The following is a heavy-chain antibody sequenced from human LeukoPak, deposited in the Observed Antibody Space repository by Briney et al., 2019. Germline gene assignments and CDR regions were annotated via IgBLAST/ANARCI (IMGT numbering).Heavy chain of an antibody. V-gene: IGHV1-46*01. Sequence: GASVKVSCKASGGTFTSYYMHWVRQAPGQGLEWMGIINPSGGSTSYAQKFQGRVTMTRDTSTSTVYMELSSLRSEDTAVYYCARGRRPGPPDSSGPLLDYWGQGTLVTVSS. CDR1: GGTFTSYY. D-gene: IGHD3-22*01. J-gene: IGHJ4*02. CDR2: INPSGGST. CDR3: ARGRRPGPPDSSGPLLDY.